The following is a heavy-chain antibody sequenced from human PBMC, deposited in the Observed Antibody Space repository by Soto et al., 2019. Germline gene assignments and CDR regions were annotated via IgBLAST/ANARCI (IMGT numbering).Heavy chain of an antibody. CDR2: INAANGNR. V-gene: IGHV1-3*05. D-gene: IGHD1-26*01. J-gene: IGHJ4*02. CDR1: GYTFTTYA. Sequence: QVQLVQSGAEEKKPGASVKVSCKASGYTFTTYAIHWVRQAPGQRLEWMGWINAANGNRKYSQKFQGRITVTRDTPASTAYMELSSLRSEDTAVYYCARSNSGSYDYWGQGTLVTVSS. CDR3: ARSNSGSYDY.